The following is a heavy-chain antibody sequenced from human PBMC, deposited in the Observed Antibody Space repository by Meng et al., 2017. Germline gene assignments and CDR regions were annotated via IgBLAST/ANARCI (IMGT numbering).Heavy chain of an antibody. J-gene: IGHJ3*02. CDR2: IYYSGST. CDR1: GGSVSSGSYY. V-gene: IGHV4-61*01. CDR3: ARGLQGNYDSSGYYSDAFDI. Sequence: SETLSLTCTVSGGSVSSGSYYWSCIRQPPGKGLEWIGYIYYSGSTNYNPSLKSRVTISVDTSKNQFSLKLSSVTAADTAVYYCARGLQGNYDSSGYYSDAFDIWGQGTMVTVSS. D-gene: IGHD3-22*01.